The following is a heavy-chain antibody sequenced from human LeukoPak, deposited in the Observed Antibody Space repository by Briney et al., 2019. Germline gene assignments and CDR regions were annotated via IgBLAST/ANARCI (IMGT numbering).Heavy chain of an antibody. V-gene: IGHV4-34*01. Sequence: PSETLSLTCAVYGGSFSGYYWSWIRQPPGKGLEWIGEINHSGSTNYNPSLKSRVTISVDTSKNQFSLKLSSVTAADTAVYYCARVGSTVATIWVRAFDIWGQGTMVTVSS. D-gene: IGHD5-12*01. CDR3: ARVGSTVATIWVRAFDI. CDR2: INHSGST. CDR1: GGSFSGYY. J-gene: IGHJ3*02.